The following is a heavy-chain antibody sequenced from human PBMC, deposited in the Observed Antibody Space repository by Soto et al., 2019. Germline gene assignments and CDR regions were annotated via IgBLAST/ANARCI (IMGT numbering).Heavy chain of an antibody. CDR3: ATLHIVVVVAATPSGY. Sequence: EVQLLESGGGLVQPGGSLRLSCAASGFTFSSYAMSWVRHAPGKGLEWVSAISGSGGSTYYADSVKGRFTISRDNSKNTLYLQMNSLRAEDTAVYYCATLHIVVVVAATPSGYWGQGTLVTVSS. D-gene: IGHD2-15*01. J-gene: IGHJ4*02. CDR2: ISGSGGST. V-gene: IGHV3-23*01. CDR1: GFTFSSYA.